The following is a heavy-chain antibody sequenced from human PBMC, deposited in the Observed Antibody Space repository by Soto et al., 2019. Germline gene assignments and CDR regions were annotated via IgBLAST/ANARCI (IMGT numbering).Heavy chain of an antibody. J-gene: IGHJ4*02. D-gene: IGHD6-19*01. CDR1: GYTFTSYG. CDR2: ISAYNGNT. V-gene: IGHV1-18*01. CDR3: ARDSSVDPGIAVAGTPHY. Sequence: ASVKVSCKASGYTFTSYGISWVRQAPGQGLEWMGWISAYNGNTNYAQKLQGRVTMTTDTSTSTAYMELRSLRSDDTAVYYCARDSSVDPGIAVAGTPHYWGQGTLVTVSS.